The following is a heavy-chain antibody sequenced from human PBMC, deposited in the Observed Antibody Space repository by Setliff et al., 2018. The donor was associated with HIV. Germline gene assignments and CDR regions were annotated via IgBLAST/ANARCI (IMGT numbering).Heavy chain of an antibody. CDR1: GFTFSTYS. CDR2: ISSSSRSK. V-gene: IGHV3-21*04. Sequence: GGSLRLSCEASGFTFSTYSMNWVRQAPGKGLEWVSSISSSSRSKYYADSVKGRFTISRDNAKNTLYLQMNSLRAEDTALYYCAKFHSYPAHYFFDSWGQGTLVTVSS. J-gene: IGHJ4*02. D-gene: IGHD2-15*01. CDR3: AKFHSYPAHYFFDS.